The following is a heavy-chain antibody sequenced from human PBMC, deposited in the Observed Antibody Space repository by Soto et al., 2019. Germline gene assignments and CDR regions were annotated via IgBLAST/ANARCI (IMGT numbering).Heavy chain of an antibody. J-gene: IGHJ5*02. CDR3: AKPLWYGESVFDP. Sequence: GGSLRLSCAASGFSFSNYGMSWVRQAPGKGLEWVATIRGSAATANHADSVKGRFTVSRDNSKNTLYLQMDTLRVEDTAVYYCAKPLWYGESVFDPWGQGTLVTVSS. D-gene: IGHD3-10*01. CDR2: IRGSAATA. CDR1: GFSFSNYG. V-gene: IGHV3-23*01.